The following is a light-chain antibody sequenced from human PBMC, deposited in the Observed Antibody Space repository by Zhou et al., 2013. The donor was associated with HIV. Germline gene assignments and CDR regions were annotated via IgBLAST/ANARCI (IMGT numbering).Light chain of an antibody. Sequence: VMTQSPVSLPVTPGESASLSCNASRTLLDADGSNYLDWYLQKPGQTPQLLIYMASQRASGVSHRFSGSGSGTDFTLTISKVEAEDVGIYYCMQRIKFPWTFGQGTKVEIK. V-gene: IGKV2-28*01. J-gene: IGKJ1*01. CDR2: MAS. CDR1: RTLLDADGSNY. CDR3: MQRIKFPWT.